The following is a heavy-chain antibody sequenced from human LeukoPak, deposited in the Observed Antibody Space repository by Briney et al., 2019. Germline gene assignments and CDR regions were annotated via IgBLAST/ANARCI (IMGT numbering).Heavy chain of an antibody. Sequence: GESLKISCKGSGYSFTSYWIGWVRQMPGKGLEWMGIIYPGDSDTRYSPSFQGQVTISADKSISTAHLQWSSLKASDTAMYYCARQSGIAARYYYGMDVWGQGTTVTVSS. J-gene: IGHJ6*02. D-gene: IGHD6-13*01. CDR2: IYPGDSDT. CDR1: GYSFTSYW. V-gene: IGHV5-51*01. CDR3: ARQSGIAARYYYGMDV.